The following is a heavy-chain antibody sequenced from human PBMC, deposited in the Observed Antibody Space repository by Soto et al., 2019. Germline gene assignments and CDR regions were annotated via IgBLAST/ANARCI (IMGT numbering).Heavy chain of an antibody. Sequence: TLSLTCAISGDSVSSTSTAWSWIRQSPSRGLEWLGRTYYRSKWYSDYAVSVKSRITINPDTSKNQFSLQLNSVTPEDTAVYYCARGSYYSGWVWGQGTLVTVSS. CDR3: ARGSYYSGWV. J-gene: IGHJ4*02. CDR1: GDSVSSTSTA. D-gene: IGHD6-19*01. CDR2: TYYRSKWYS. V-gene: IGHV6-1*01.